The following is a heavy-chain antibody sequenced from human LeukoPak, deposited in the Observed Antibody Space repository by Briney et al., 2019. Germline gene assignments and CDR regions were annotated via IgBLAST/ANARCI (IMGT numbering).Heavy chain of an antibody. V-gene: IGHV1-8*01. Sequence: ASVKVSCKASGYTSTSYDINWVRQATGQGLEWMGWMNPNSGNTGYAQKFQGRVTMTRNTSISTAYMELSSLRSEDTAVYYCARFCDSSGYYHSGFDYWGQGTLVTVSS. CDR1: GYTSTSYD. J-gene: IGHJ4*02. CDR2: MNPNSGNT. D-gene: IGHD3-22*01. CDR3: ARFCDSSGYYHSGFDY.